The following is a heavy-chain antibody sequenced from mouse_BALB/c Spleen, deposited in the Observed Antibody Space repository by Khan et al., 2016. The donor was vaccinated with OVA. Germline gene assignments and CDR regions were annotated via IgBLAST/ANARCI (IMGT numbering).Heavy chain of an antibody. CDR3: ARSVIGSFAY. CDR2: IYPGSGNT. V-gene: IGHV1-77*01. CDR1: GYTFTDYY. J-gene: IGHJ3*01. Sequence: QVQLQQSGAELARPGASVKLSCKASGYTFTDYYINWVKQRTGQGLEWIGEIYPGSGNTYYNEKFKGKATLTADKSSSTAFMQLSSLTSEDSAVYFCARSVIGSFAYWGQGTLVTVSA. D-gene: IGHD1-1*01.